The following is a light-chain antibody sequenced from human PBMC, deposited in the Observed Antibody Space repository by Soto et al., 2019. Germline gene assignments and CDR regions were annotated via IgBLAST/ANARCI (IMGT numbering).Light chain of an antibody. J-gene: IGLJ2*01. CDR1: SSDVGGYNY. V-gene: IGLV2-8*01. CDR2: EVS. Sequence: QSVLTQPPSASGSPGQSVTISCTGTSSDVGGYNYVSWYQQHPGKAPKLMIYEVSKRPSGVPDRFSGSKSGNTAYLTVSGLQAEDEADYYCSSYAGSNIVVFGGGTKVTVL. CDR3: SSYAGSNIVV.